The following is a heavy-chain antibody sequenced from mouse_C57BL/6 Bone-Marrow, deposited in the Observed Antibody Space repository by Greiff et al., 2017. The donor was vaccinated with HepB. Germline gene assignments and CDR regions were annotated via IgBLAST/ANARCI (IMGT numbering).Heavy chain of an antibody. J-gene: IGHJ1*03. CDR1: GYTFTSYW. CDR2: IDPSDSYT. D-gene: IGHD1-1*01. CDR3: AKGVLGYFDV. Sequence: QVQLQQPGAELVKPGASVKLSCKASGYTFTSYWMQWVKQRPGQGLEWIGEIDPSDSYTNYNQKFKGKATLTVDTSSSTAYMQLSSLTSEDSAVYYCAKGVLGYFDVWGTGTTVTVSS. V-gene: IGHV1-50*01.